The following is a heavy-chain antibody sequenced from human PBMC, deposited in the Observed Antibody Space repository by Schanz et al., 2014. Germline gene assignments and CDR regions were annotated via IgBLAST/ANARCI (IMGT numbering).Heavy chain of an antibody. V-gene: IGHV4-61*01. D-gene: IGHD1-1*01. CDR1: GGSIRSGTYY. CDR2: IYYSGSS. J-gene: IGHJ2*01. CDR3: ARDTTWRLDL. Sequence: QVQLQESGPGLVKPSQTLSLTCTVSGGSIRSGTYYWSWIRQPPGKGLEWIGYIYYSGSSDYNPSLKSRVTIPLDTSKTQFSLTLTSLTAADTAVYYCARDTTWRLDLWGRGTLVTVSS.